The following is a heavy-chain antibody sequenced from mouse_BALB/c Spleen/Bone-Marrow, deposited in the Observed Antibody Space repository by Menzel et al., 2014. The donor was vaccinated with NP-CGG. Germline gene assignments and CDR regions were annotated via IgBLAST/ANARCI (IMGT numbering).Heavy chain of an antibody. J-gene: IGHJ4*01. CDR1: GFTFSSYG. Sequence: EVMLVESGGDLVKPGGSLKLSCAASGFTFSSYGMSWVRQTPDTSLEWVATISSRGTYTYYPDSVKGRFTISRDNAKNTLYLQMSGLKSEDTAIYYCARQRDYFALDYWGLGTSVTVSS. V-gene: IGHV5-6*01. CDR2: ISSRGTYT. CDR3: ARQRDYFALDY.